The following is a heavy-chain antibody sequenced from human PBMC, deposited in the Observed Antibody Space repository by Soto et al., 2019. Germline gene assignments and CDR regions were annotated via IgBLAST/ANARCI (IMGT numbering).Heavy chain of an antibody. CDR1: GFTFSSSW. D-gene: IGHD3-22*01. V-gene: IGHV3-74*01. J-gene: IGHJ4*02. CDR3: AKAPLTPMIAQPSPDY. CDR2: INSDGSST. Sequence: EVQLVESGGGLVQPGGSLRLSCAASGFTFSSSWMHWVRQGPGKGLVWVSRINSDGSSTKYVDSVQGRFTISRDNAKNTLYLQMNSLRAEDTAVYYCAKAPLTPMIAQPSPDYWGQGTLVTVSS.